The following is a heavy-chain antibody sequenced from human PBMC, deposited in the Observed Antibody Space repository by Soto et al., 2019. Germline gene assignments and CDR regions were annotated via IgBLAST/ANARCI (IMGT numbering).Heavy chain of an antibody. CDR3: AGYGSGSSNWFDP. Sequence: LSLTCTVSGGSISSYYWSWIRQPPGKGLEWIGYIYYSGSTNYNPSLKSRVTISVDTSKNQFSLKLSSVTAADTAVYYCAGYGSGSSNWFDPWGQGTLVTVSS. CDR1: GGSISSYY. J-gene: IGHJ5*02. D-gene: IGHD3-10*01. V-gene: IGHV4-59*01. CDR2: IYYSGST.